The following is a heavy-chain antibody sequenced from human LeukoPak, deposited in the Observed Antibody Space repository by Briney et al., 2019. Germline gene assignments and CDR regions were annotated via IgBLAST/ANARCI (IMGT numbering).Heavy chain of an antibody. Sequence: SVKVSCKASGGTFSSYAISWVRQAPGQGLEWMGGIIPIFGTANYAQKFQGRVTISVDTSKNQFSLKLSSVTAADTAVYYCARHRPDGLRWYGDYEGYFDYWGQGTLVTVSS. CDR3: ARHRPDGLRWYGDYEGYFDY. CDR2: IIPIFGTA. V-gene: IGHV1-69*06. D-gene: IGHD4-17*01. J-gene: IGHJ4*02. CDR1: GGTFSSYA.